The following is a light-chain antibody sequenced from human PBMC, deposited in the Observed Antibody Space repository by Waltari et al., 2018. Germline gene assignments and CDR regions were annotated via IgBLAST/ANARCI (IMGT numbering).Light chain of an antibody. CDR2: DAS. J-gene: IGKJ5*01. CDR3: QQRRDWPIT. CDR1: QIVSSY. Sequence: DIVLTQSPASLSLSPGERAALPCRASQIVSSYLAWYQQKPGQAPRLLIYDASNRATGIPARFSGSGSGTDFTLTISSLEPEDFAVYYCQQRRDWPITFGQGTRLEIK. V-gene: IGKV3-11*01.